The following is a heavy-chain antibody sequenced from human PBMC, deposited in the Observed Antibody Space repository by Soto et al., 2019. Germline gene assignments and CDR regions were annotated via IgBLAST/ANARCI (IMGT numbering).Heavy chain of an antibody. CDR2: VSATAGTT. CDR3: AKGEAVAGNNWFDP. CDR1: GFTFSNYA. Sequence: GGSLRLSCAASGFTFSNYAMSWVRQAPGKGLEWVSLVSATAGTTYYTDSVKGRFTISRDNSRNTLYLQMNSLRAEDTAVYYCAKGEAVAGNNWFDPWGQGTLVTVSS. J-gene: IGHJ5*02. V-gene: IGHV3-23*01. D-gene: IGHD6-19*01.